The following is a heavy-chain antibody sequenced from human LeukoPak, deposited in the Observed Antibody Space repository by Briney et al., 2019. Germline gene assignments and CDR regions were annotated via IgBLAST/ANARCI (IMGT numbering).Heavy chain of an antibody. V-gene: IGHV3-7*01. D-gene: IGHD3-3*01. J-gene: IGHJ3*02. CDR3: ARGHVLRFLEWLGPQPDAFDI. Sequence: GGSLRLTCAASGFTFSDYWMSWVRQAPGKGLEWVANIKQDGSEKYYVDSVKGRFTISRDNAKNSLYLQMNSLRAEDTAVYYCARGHVLRFLEWLGPQPDAFDIWGQGTMVTVSS. CDR1: GFTFSDYW. CDR2: IKQDGSEK.